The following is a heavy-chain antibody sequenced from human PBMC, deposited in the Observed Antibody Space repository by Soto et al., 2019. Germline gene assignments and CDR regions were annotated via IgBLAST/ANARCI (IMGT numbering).Heavy chain of an antibody. D-gene: IGHD1-20*01. V-gene: IGHV1-8*02. CDR2: MTPNSGDS. CDR1: GYTFTSDD. J-gene: IGHJ4*02. Sequence: QVQLVQSGAEVKKPGASVKVSCKASGYTFTSDDINWVRQAPGQGLEWVGWMTPNSGDSGYAQTFQGRVTLTRDTSRSTAYMELISLTSEDTAVYYCARNLYNTGSFDHWGQGTLVTVSS. CDR3: ARNLYNTGSFDH.